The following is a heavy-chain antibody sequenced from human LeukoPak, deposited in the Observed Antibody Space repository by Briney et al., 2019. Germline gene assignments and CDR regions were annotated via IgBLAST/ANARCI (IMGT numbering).Heavy chain of an antibody. CDR3: ARADRRVRYYDSSGYYY. CDR2: INHSGST. Sequence: SETLSLTCAVYGGSFSGYYWSWIRQPPGKGLEWIGGINHSGSTNYNPSLKSRVTISVDTSKNQFSLKLSSVTAADTAVYYCARADRRVRYYDSSGYYYWGQGTLVTVSS. J-gene: IGHJ4*02. D-gene: IGHD3-22*01. CDR1: GGSFSGYY. V-gene: IGHV4-34*01.